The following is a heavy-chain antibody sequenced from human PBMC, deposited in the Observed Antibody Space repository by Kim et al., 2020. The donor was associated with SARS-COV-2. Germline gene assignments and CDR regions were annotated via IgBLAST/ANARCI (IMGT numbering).Heavy chain of an antibody. V-gene: IGHV3-33*01. CDR1: GFTFSSYG. D-gene: IGHD3-22*01. Sequence: GGSLRLSCAVSGFTFSSYGMHWVRQAPGKGLEWVAVIWYDGSNKYYADSVKGRFTISRDNSKNTLYLQMNSLRAEDTAVYSCAREEYYYDSSSFDYWGQG. J-gene: IGHJ4*02. CDR3: AREEYYYDSSSFDY. CDR2: IWYDGSNK.